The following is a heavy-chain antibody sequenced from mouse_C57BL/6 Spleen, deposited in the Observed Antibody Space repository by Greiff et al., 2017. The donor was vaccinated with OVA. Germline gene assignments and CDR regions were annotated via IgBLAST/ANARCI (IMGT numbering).Heavy chain of an antibody. CDR1: GFSLTSYG. CDR2: IWSGGST. J-gene: IGHJ4*01. D-gene: IGHD1-1*01. CDR3: ARIGSRDYYGSSYGGYYAMDY. Sequence: VMLVESGPGLVQPSQSLSITCTVSGFSLTSYGVHWVRQSPGKGLEWLGVIWSGGSTDYNAAFISRLSISKDNSKSQVFFKMNSRQADDTAIYYCARIGSRDYYGSSYGGYYAMDYWGQGTSVTVSS. V-gene: IGHV2-2*01.